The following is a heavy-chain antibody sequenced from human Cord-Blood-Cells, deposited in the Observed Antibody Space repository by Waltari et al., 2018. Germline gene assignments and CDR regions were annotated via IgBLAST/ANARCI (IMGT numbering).Heavy chain of an antibody. CDR2: IIPIFGKA. CDR1: KGTFNSYA. J-gene: IGHJ6*02. Sequence: QVQMVHSWAEVKKPVSSVKSSCKTSKGTFNSYAISWVRQAPGQGLEWMGGIIPIFGKANYAQEFPGRVKITAEESTSTAYMALSSLRSADTAVYYCARHIGVYYYYGMDVWGQGTTVTVSS. CDR3: ARHIGVYYYYGMDV. D-gene: IGHD3-10*01. V-gene: IGHV1-69*01.